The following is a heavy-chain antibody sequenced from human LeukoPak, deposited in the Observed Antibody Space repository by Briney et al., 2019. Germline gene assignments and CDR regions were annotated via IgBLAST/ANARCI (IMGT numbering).Heavy chain of an antibody. CDR2: INHSGST. V-gene: IGHV4-34*01. D-gene: IGHD6-19*01. CDR3: ARGQWLDNY. J-gene: IGHJ4*02. Sequence: KPSGTLSLTCAVYGGSFSDYYWSWISQHPGKGLEWIGEINHSGSTNYNPSLKSRVTISVDTSKNQFSLKLSSVTAADTAVYYCARGQWLDNYWGQGTLVTVSS. CDR1: GGSFSDYY.